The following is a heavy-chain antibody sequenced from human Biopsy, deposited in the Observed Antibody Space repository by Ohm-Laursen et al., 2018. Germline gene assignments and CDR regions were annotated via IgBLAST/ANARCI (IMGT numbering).Heavy chain of an antibody. CDR2: INPSGSTT. CDR3: ARNTGWYGDLYYFDY. J-gene: IGHJ4*02. D-gene: IGHD6-19*01. CDR1: GFSFTGYY. Sequence: SVKVSCKASGFSFTGYYIHWVRQAPGQGLEWMGMINPSGSTTSYPQMFQGRVTMTRDTSKSTVYMELSSLRSADTAVYFCARNTGWYGDLYYFDYWGQGTLVTVSS. V-gene: IGHV1-46*01.